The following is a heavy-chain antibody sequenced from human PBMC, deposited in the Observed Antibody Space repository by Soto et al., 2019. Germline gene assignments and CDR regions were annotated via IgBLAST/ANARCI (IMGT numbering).Heavy chain of an antibody. CDR1: GYTFTSYA. V-gene: IGHV1-3*01. D-gene: IGHD3-10*01. Sequence: ASVKVSCKASGYTFTSYAMHWVRQAPGQRLEWMGWINAGNGNTKYSQKFQGRVTITRDTSASTAYMELSSLRSEDTAVYYCARDRGSFYYYYGMDVWGQGTTVTVS. CDR2: INAGNGNT. J-gene: IGHJ6*02. CDR3: ARDRGSFYYYYGMDV.